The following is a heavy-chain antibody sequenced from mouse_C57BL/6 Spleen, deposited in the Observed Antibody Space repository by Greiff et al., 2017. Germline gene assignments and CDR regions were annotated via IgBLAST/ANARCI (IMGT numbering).Heavy chain of an antibody. CDR2: IDPSDSYT. V-gene: IGHV1-59*01. D-gene: IGHD2-4*01. J-gene: IGHJ3*01. Sequence: QVQLQQPGAELVRPGTSVKLSCKASGYTFTSYWMHWVKQRPGQGLEWIGVIDPSDSYTNYNHKFKGKATLTVDTSSSTAYMQLSSLTSEDSAVYYCARYYYDYDPAWFAYWGQGTLVTVSA. CDR3: ARYYYDYDPAWFAY. CDR1: GYTFTSYW.